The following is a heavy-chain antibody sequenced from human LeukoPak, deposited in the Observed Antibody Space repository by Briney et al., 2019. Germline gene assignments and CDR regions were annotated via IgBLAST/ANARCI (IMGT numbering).Heavy chain of an antibody. V-gene: IGHV1-69*01. Sequence: SVKVSCKASGGTFSSYAISWVRQAPGQGLEWMGGIIPIFGTANYAQKFQGRVTITADESTSTAYMELSSLRSEDTAVYYCARGGADYGDYPGYFQQWGQGTLVTVSS. J-gene: IGHJ1*01. CDR2: IIPIFGTA. CDR3: ARGGADYGDYPGYFQQ. CDR1: GGTFSSYA. D-gene: IGHD4-17*01.